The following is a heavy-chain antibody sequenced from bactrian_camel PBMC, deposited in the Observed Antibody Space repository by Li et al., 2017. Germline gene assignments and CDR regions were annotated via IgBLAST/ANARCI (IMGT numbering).Heavy chain of an antibody. V-gene: IGHV3S26*01. D-gene: IGHD6*01. CDR1: GYSYGSDC. CDR2: IFRDGGT. J-gene: IGHJ4*01. Sequence: HVQLVESGGGSVQTGGSLRLSCAASGYSYGSDCMGWVRQAPGKAREGIAHIFRDGGTTYASSVKGRFTISQDNAKNTLYLQMNNLKPEDTAMYYCAADGPSGCRGGSWYLSPPLGQGTQVTVS.